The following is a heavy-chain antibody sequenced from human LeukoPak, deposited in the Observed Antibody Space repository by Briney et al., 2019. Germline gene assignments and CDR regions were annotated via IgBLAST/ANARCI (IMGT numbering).Heavy chain of an antibody. CDR3: ARSSYSSSSSV. CDR1: GFTFSSSW. CDR2: IKQDGSEK. D-gene: IGHD6-6*01. J-gene: IGHJ3*01. V-gene: IGHV3-7*03. Sequence: PGGSLRLSCVASGFTFSSSWMSWVRQAPGKGLEWVANIKQDGSEKSYVESVRGRFTISRDNAKNSLYLQINSLRAEDTAVYYCARSSYSSSSSVWGQGTMVTVSS.